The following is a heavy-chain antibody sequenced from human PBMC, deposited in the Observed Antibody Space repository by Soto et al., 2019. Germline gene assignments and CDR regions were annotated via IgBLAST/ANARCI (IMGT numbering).Heavy chain of an antibody. Sequence: PSETLSLTCTVPGGSISSGGYYWSWIRQHPGKGLEWIGYIYYSGSTYYNPSLKSRVTISVDTSKNQFSLKLSSVTAADTAVYYCARANDILTGLDAFDIWGQGTMVNVSS. CDR1: GGSISSGGYY. CDR2: IYYSGST. V-gene: IGHV4-31*03. D-gene: IGHD3-9*01. J-gene: IGHJ3*02. CDR3: ARANDILTGLDAFDI.